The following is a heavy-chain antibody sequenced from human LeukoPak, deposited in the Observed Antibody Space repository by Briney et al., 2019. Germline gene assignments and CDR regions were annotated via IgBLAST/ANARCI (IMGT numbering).Heavy chain of an antibody. D-gene: IGHD1-26*01. Sequence: ASVKVSCKASGYTFTSYYMHWVRQAPGQGLEWMGIINPSGGSTSYAQKFQGRVTMTRDTSTSTAYMELRSLRSDDTAVYYCARDRRVGATSSRGPIRLYYYGMDVWGQGTTVTVSS. CDR3: ARDRRVGATSSRGPIRLYYYGMDV. CDR1: GYTFTSYY. J-gene: IGHJ6*02. V-gene: IGHV1-46*01. CDR2: INPSGGST.